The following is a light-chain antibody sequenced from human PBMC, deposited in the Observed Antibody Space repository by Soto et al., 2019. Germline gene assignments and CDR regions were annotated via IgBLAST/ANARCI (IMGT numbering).Light chain of an antibody. CDR2: GAY. CDR3: HQYDNWPPIT. CDR1: QSVSTN. V-gene: IGKV3-15*01. Sequence: VMTQSPATLSLSPGESATLSCRASQSVSTNLAWYQQKPGQAPRLLIFGAYTRATGTPARFSGSGSGTEFTLTISSLHSEDFAVYYCHQYDNWPPITCGQGTRLEIK. J-gene: IGKJ5*01.